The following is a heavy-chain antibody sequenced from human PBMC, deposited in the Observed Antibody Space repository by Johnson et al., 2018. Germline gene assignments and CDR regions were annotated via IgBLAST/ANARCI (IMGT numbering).Heavy chain of an antibody. CDR2: ISYDGGNE. J-gene: IGHJ3*02. CDR1: GFTFSSYG. D-gene: IGHD2-15*01. Sequence: QVQLVESGGGVVQPGRSLRLSCAASGFTFSSYGMHWVRQAPGKGLEWVAVISYDGGNEFYADSVKGRFTVSRDNYKNTLYLQMNSLRAEDTSVYYCAKEGGGVVHDAFDIWGQGTMVTVSS. V-gene: IGHV3-30*18. CDR3: AKEGGGVVHDAFDI.